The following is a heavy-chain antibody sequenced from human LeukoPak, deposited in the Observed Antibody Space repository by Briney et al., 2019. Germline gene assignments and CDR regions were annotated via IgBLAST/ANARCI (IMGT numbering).Heavy chain of an antibody. J-gene: IGHJ5*02. CDR2: ISGSGGST. CDR3: ARGSFPAYMTTVTTRAFPFDP. V-gene: IGHV3-23*01. Sequence: GGSLRLSCAASGFTFSSYGMSWVRQAPGKGLEWVSAISGSGGSTYYADSVKGRFTISRDNSKNTLYLQMNSLRAEDTAVYYCARGSFPAYMTTVTTRAFPFDPWGQGTLVTVSS. D-gene: IGHD4-17*01. CDR1: GFTFSSYG.